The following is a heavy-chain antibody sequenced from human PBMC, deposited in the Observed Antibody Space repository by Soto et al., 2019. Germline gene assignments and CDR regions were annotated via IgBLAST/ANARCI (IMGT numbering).Heavy chain of an antibody. D-gene: IGHD2-21*01. Sequence: QVQLVESGGGVVQPGMSLRLSCAASGFTFNNFAMHWVRQAPGKGLEWVAVIFYNGRNKFYADSVTGRFTISRDNSRNTLDLQMNSLRPEDTALYYCARDRCRGGDICYRNPADYWGQGTLVTVSS. CDR3: ARDRCRGGDICYRNPADY. CDR1: GFTFNNFA. J-gene: IGHJ4*02. CDR2: IFYNGRNK. V-gene: IGHV3-30*04.